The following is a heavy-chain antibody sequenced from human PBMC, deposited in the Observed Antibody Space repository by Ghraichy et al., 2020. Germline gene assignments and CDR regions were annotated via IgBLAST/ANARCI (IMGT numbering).Heavy chain of an antibody. CDR3: ARGPIAVAGTGVFDY. Sequence: SETLSLTCAVYGGSFSGYYWSWIRQPPGKGLEWIGEINHSGSTNYNPSLKSRVTISVDTSKNQFSLKLSSVTAADTAVYYCARGPIAVAGTGVFDYWGQGTLVTVSS. D-gene: IGHD6-19*01. V-gene: IGHV4-34*01. CDR2: INHSGST. J-gene: IGHJ4*02. CDR1: GGSFSGYY.